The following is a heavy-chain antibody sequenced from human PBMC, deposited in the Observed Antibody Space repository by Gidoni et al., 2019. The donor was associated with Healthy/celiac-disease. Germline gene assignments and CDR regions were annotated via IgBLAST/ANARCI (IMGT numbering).Heavy chain of an antibody. CDR3: ARDNAAGTSYWFDP. V-gene: IGHV3-21*01. J-gene: IGHJ5*02. CDR2: ISSSSSYI. CDR1: GFPFSSYS. Sequence: EVQLVESGGGLVKPGGSLRLPCAACGFPFSSYSMNWVRQAPGKGLEWVSSISSSSSYIYYADSVKGRFTISRDNAKNSLYLQMNSLRAEDTAVYYCARDNAAGTSYWFDPWGQGTLVTVSS. D-gene: IGHD6-13*01.